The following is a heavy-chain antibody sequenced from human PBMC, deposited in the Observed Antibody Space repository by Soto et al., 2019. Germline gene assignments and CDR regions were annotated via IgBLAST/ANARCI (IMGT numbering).Heavy chain of an antibody. CDR1: GYTFTSYG. CDR2: ISAYNGNT. V-gene: IGHV1-18*01. CDR3: ARARGIAARPYYYGMDV. D-gene: IGHD6-6*01. Sequence: ASVKVSCKASGYTFTSYGISWVRQAPGQGLEWMGWISAYNGNTNYAQKLQGRVTMTTDTSTSTAYMELRSLRSDDTAVYYCARARGIAARPYYYGMDVWGQGTTVTVSS. J-gene: IGHJ6*02.